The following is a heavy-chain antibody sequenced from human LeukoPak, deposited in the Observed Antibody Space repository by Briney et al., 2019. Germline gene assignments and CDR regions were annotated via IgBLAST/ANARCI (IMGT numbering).Heavy chain of an antibody. Sequence: SETLSLTCAVSGFSISSGSYWGWIRQPPGKGLEWIGSIYHSGSTYYSPSLKSRVTISVDTSKNQFSLKVSSVTAADTAVYYCARDPRDPYYYDSSSIIGGDYWGQGTLVTVSS. V-gene: IGHV4-38-2*02. CDR1: GFSISSGSY. CDR2: IYHSGST. CDR3: ARDPRDPYYYDSSSIIGGDY. D-gene: IGHD3-22*01. J-gene: IGHJ4*02.